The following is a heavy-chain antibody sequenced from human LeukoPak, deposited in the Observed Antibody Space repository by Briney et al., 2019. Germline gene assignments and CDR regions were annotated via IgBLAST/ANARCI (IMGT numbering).Heavy chain of an antibody. CDR1: GFTFSSFW. J-gene: IGHJ4*02. V-gene: IGHV3-7*03. CDR3: AGEPTRGWSISSSWYFDY. D-gene: IGHD6-13*01. Sequence: GGSLRLSCAVSGFTFSSFWMSWVRQAPGKGLEWVANIKQDGSEKYYVDSVKGRFTISRDNAKNSLYLQMNSLRAEDTAVYYCAGEPTRGWSISSSWYFDYWGQGTLVTVSS. CDR2: IKQDGSEK.